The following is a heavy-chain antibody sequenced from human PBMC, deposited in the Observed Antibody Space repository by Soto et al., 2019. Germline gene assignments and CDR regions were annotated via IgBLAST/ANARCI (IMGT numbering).Heavy chain of an antibody. CDR1: GYTFTSYY. D-gene: IGHD3-22*01. CDR2: INPSGGST. CDR3: ARAAYYYESSGYYRGDY. J-gene: IGHJ4*02. Sequence: ASVKVSCKASGYTFTSYYMHWVRQAPGQGLEWMGIINPSGGSTSYAQKFQGRVTMTTDTSTSTAYMELRSLRSDDTAVYYCARAAYYYESSGYYRGDYWGQGTLVTVSS. V-gene: IGHV1-46*01.